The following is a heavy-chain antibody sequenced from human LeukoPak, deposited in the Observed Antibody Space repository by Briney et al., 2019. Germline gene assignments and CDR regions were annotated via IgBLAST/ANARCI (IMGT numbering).Heavy chain of an antibody. CDR1: GLTFSSYA. V-gene: IGHV3-23*01. CDR3: AKYSASGRYYYYMDV. Sequence: GGSLRLSCAASGLTFSSYAMSWVRQAPGKGLEWVSAISGSGGSTYYADSVKGRFTISRDNSKNTLYLQMNSLRAEDTAVYYCAKYSASGRYYYYMDVWGKGTTVTVSS. J-gene: IGHJ6*03. D-gene: IGHD2-15*01. CDR2: ISGSGGST.